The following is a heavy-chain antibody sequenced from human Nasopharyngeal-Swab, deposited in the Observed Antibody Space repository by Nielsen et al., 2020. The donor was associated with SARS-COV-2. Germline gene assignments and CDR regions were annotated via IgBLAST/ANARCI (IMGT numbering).Heavy chain of an antibody. CDR2: ISSSSSYI. J-gene: IGHJ4*02. D-gene: IGHD6-19*01. Sequence: GASLTISCAASGFTFSSYSMNRVRQAPGKGLEWVSSISSSSSYIYYADSVKGRFTISRDNAKNSLYLQMNSLRAEDTAVYYCARVSSSGWDRGYFDYWGQGTLVTVSS. CDR3: ARVSSSGWDRGYFDY. V-gene: IGHV3-21*01. CDR1: GFTFSSYS.